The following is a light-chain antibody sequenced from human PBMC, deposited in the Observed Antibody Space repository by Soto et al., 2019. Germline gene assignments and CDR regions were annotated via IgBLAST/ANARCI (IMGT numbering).Light chain of an antibody. CDR2: DAS. J-gene: IGKJ3*01. Sequence: EIVMTQSPATLSVSPGERATLSCRASQSIGSTLAWYQQKPGQAPRLLIYDASTRATGIPVRFSGSGSGTEFTLTINSLQSEDFKVYYCKQYNNWPFAFGPGTKVDIK. CDR1: QSIGST. CDR3: KQYNNWPFA. V-gene: IGKV3-15*01.